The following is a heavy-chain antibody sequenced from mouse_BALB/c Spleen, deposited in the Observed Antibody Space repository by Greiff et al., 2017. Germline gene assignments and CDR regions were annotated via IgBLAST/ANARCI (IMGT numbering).Heavy chain of an antibody. V-gene: IGHV5-6-3*01. D-gene: IGHD2-1*01. CDR3: ARAGGNYGWYFDV. CDR2: INSNGGST. Sequence: EVKVVESGGGLVQPGGSLKLSCAASGFTFSSYGMSWVRQTPDKRLELVATINSNGGSTYYPDSVKGRFTISRDNAKNTLYLQMSSLKSEDTAMYYCARAGGNYGWYFDVWGAGTTVTVSS. CDR1: GFTFSSYG. J-gene: IGHJ1*01.